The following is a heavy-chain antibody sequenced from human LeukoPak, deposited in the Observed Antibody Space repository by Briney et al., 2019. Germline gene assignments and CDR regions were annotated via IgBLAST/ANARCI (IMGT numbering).Heavy chain of an antibody. CDR1: GGTFSSYA. CDR3: VRELDGTSYFDY. V-gene: IGHV1-69*01. J-gene: IGHJ4*02. D-gene: IGHD1-7*01. CDR2: IIPVFGTV. Sequence: SVTVSCKASGGTFSSYAMNWVRQAPGQGLEWMGGIIPVFGTVNYAQKFQGRVTITADESTSTAYMELSSLRSEDTAVYSCVRELDGTSYFDYWGQGTLVTVSS.